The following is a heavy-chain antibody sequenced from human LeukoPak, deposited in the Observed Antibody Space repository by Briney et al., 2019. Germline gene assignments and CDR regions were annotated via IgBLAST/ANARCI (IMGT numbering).Heavy chain of an antibody. CDR1: GFTFSSYS. Sequence: GSLRLSCAASGFTFSSYSMNWVRQPPGKGLEWIGSIYYSGSTYYNPSLKSRVTISVDTSKNQFSLKLSSVTAADTAVYYCASGERGYSYGEWGQGTLVTVSS. D-gene: IGHD5-18*01. CDR3: ASGERGYSYGE. J-gene: IGHJ4*02. V-gene: IGHV4-39*07. CDR2: IYYSGST.